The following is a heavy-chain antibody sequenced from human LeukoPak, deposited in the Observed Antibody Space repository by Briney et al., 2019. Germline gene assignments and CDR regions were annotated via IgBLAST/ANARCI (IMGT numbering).Heavy chain of an antibody. V-gene: IGHV3-48*04. CDR1: GFTFSGYS. D-gene: IGHD6-19*01. J-gene: IGHJ4*02. CDR2: ISSSSSTI. Sequence: PGGSLRLSCAASGFTFSGYSMNWVRQAPGKGLEWVSYISSSSSTIYYADSVKGRFTISRDNAKNSLYLQMNSLRAEDTAVYYCARDLGYSSGWPFDYWGQGTLVTVSS. CDR3: ARDLGYSSGWPFDY.